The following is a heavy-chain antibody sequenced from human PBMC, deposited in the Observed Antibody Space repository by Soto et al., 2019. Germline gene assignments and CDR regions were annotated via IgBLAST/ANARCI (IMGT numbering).Heavy chain of an antibody. J-gene: IGHJ4*02. V-gene: IGHV4-59*01. CDR1: VGSISVYY. D-gene: IGHD1-26*01. CDR3: ARGVGSSPPRY. Sequence: VQLQESGPGHVKPSETLSLTCTISVGSISVYYWSWIRQSPGQALEWIGYIYASGSPYYNLSLRSRVLISADTSKNQVSLELTSATAADTAVYFCARGVGSSPPRYWGRGTLVTVSS. CDR2: IYASGSP.